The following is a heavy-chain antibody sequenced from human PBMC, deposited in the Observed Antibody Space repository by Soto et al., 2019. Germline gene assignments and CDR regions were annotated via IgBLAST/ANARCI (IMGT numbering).Heavy chain of an antibody. Sequence: QVQLVESGGGVVQPGRSLRLSCAASGFTFSSYAMHWVRQAPGKGLEWVAVISYDGSNKYYADSVKGRFTISRDNSKNALYLEMSSLRAEDTAVYYCARGAVGGDDFDYWGQGTLVTVSS. V-gene: IGHV3-30-3*01. CDR3: ARGAVGGDDFDY. CDR1: GFTFSSYA. CDR2: ISYDGSNK. D-gene: IGHD2-21*02. J-gene: IGHJ4*02.